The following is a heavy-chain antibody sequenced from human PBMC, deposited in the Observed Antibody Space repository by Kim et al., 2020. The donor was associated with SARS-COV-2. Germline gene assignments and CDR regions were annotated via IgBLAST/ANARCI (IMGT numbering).Heavy chain of an antibody. J-gene: IGHJ3*02. V-gene: IGHV4-34*01. Sequence: RVTISVDTSKNQFSLKLSSVTAADTAVYYCARITSWGIAAAGTRVRAFDIWGQGTMVTVSS. D-gene: IGHD6-13*01. CDR3: ARITSWGIAAAGTRVRAFDI.